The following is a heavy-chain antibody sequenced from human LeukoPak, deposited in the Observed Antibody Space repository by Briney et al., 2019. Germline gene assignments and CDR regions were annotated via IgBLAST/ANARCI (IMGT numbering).Heavy chain of an antibody. V-gene: IGHV3-23*01. CDR3: AKEIAVAGTPYFDY. J-gene: IGHJ4*02. CDR1: GFTFSSYA. Sequence: PGGSLRLSCAASGFTFSSYAMSWVRQAPGKGLEWVAALTGSDGAPYSADSVKGRFTISRDNSKNTLYLQMNSLRAEDTAVYYCAKEIAVAGTPYFDYWGQGTLVTVSA. D-gene: IGHD6-19*01. CDR2: LTGSDGAP.